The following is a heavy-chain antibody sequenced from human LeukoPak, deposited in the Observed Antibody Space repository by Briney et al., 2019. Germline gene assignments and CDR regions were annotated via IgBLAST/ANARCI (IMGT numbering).Heavy chain of an antibody. J-gene: IGHJ4*02. CDR2: ISSTSIYT. D-gene: IGHD6-13*01. Sequence: GGSLRLSCVASGFTFSDFYMTWIRQAPGKGLEWVSYISSTSIYTKYADSLKGRFTISRDNAKNSLYLQMSSPRAEDTAVYYCARGGIAAAGPIDSWGQGTLVTASS. CDR3: ARGGIAAAGPIDS. CDR1: GFTFSDFY. V-gene: IGHV3-11*05.